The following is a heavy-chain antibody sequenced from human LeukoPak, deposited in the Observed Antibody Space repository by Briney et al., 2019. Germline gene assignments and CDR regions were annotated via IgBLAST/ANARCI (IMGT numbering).Heavy chain of an antibody. CDR1: GGSFSGYY. D-gene: IGHD3-22*01. V-gene: IGHV4-34*01. Sequence: SETLSLTCAVYGGSFSGYYWSWNRQPPGKGLEWIGEINHSGSTNYNPSLKSRVTISVDTSKNQFSLKLSSVTAADTAVYYCAREFYSSSGYYYLYYYYYYMDVWGKGTTVTVSS. CDR2: INHSGST. CDR3: AREFYSSSGYYYLYYYYYYMDV. J-gene: IGHJ6*03.